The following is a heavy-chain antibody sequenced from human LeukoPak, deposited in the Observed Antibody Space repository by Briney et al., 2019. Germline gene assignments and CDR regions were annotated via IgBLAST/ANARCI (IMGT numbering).Heavy chain of an antibody. D-gene: IGHD4-11*01. J-gene: IGHJ4*02. CDR3: AKDAQRGFDYSNSLEY. CDR2: IWNDGSNK. V-gene: IGHV3-33*06. CDR1: GFTFSHYG. Sequence: GRSLRLSCAASGFTFSHYGMHWVRQAPGKGLEWVAVIWNDGSNKYYADSVKGRFTISRDNSQNTVDLHMNSLRAEDTAVYYCAKDAQRGFDYSNSLEYWGQGTLVTVSS.